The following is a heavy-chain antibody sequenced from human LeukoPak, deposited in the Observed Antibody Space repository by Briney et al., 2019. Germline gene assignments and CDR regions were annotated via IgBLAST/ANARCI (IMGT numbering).Heavy chain of an antibody. J-gene: IGHJ3*01. V-gene: IGHV4-59*01. CDR1: GGSITSFY. CDR3: ARRGRAQGPLSL. D-gene: IGHD2-15*01. CDR2: IYYSGST. Sequence: SETLSLTCTVSGGSITSFYWSWIRQPPGKGLEWIGYIYYSGSTNYNPSLKSRVTISVDTSKNQFSLNLSSVTAADTAVYYCARRGRAQGPLSLWGQGTMVTISS.